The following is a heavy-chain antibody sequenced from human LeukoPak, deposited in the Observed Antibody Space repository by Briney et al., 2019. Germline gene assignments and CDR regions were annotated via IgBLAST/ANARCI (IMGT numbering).Heavy chain of an antibody. CDR2: IYYSGST. J-gene: IGHJ6*02. CDR1: GGSFSSYY. D-gene: IGHD3-3*01. Sequence: SETLSLTCAVYGGSFSSYYWGWIRQPPGKGLEWIGSIYYSGSTYYNPSLKSRDTISVDTSKNQFSLKLSSVTAADTAVYYCARRTIFGVVYYYYYGMDVWGQGTTVTVSS. V-gene: IGHV4-39*01. CDR3: ARRTIFGVVYYYYYGMDV.